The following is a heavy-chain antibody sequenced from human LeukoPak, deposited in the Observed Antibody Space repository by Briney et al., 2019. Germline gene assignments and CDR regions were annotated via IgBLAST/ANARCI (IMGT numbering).Heavy chain of an antibody. CDR2: INHSGST. Sequence: SETLSLTCAVYGGSFSGYYWSWIRQPPGKGLEWIGEINHSGSTNYNPSLKSRVTLSVDTSKNQFSLKLSSVTAADTAVYYCARGLTRRGHFDYWGQGTLVTVSS. V-gene: IGHV4-34*01. D-gene: IGHD3-10*01. J-gene: IGHJ4*02. CDR3: ARGLTRRGHFDY. CDR1: GGSFSGYY.